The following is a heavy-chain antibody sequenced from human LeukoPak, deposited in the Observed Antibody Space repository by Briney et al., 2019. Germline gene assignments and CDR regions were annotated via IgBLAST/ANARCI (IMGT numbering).Heavy chain of an antibody. V-gene: IGHV3-7*03. CDR1: GFTFGDYA. CDR2: IQQDGSEK. D-gene: IGHD2-8*02. Sequence: PGRSLRLSCTASGFTFGDYAMSWVRQAPGKGLEWVANIQQDGSEKYYVDSVRGRFTISRDNAENLLYLQMDSLRAEDTAVYFCARGWCPHCHGMGDWGKGTTVTVSS. J-gene: IGHJ6*04. CDR3: ARGWCPHCHGMGD.